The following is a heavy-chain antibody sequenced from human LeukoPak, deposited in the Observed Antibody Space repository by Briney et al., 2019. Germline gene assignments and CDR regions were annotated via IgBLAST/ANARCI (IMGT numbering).Heavy chain of an antibody. Sequence: GGSLRLSCAVSGFTFSRFSMSWVRQAPGKGLEWVSSISDSGAGTYYVDSVKGRYTISRDNSENTLYLQMDSLRADDTAVYYCANRDDSGAYPYFLDFWGQGTLVTVSS. D-gene: IGHD4-17*01. CDR3: ANRDDSGAYPYFLDF. J-gene: IGHJ4*02. CDR2: ISDSGAGT. CDR1: GFTFSRFS. V-gene: IGHV3-23*01.